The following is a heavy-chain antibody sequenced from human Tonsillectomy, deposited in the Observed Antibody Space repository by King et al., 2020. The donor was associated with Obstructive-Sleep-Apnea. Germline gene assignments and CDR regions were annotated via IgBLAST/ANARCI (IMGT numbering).Heavy chain of an antibody. Sequence: QLQESGPGLVKPSETLSLTCSVSGASISSHYWTWIRQPPGKGLEWIGSIFNSGSTNYNPSLKSRPTLSVDTSKNQFSLKLSSVTAADTAVYYCARHSFLTSMAPPPFDYWGQGTLVTVSS. CDR1: GASISSHY. J-gene: IGHJ4*02. V-gene: IGHV4-59*08. CDR3: ARHSFLTSMAPPPFDY. CDR2: IFNSGST. D-gene: IGHD1-1*01.